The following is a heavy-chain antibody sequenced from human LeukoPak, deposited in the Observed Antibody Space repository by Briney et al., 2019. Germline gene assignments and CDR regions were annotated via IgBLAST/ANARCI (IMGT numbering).Heavy chain of an antibody. CDR2: IYYSGST. Sequence: PLETLSLTCTVSGGSISSYYWSWIRQPPGKGLEWIGYIYYSGSTNYNPSLKSRVTISVDTSKNQFSLKLSSVTAADTAVYYCARESPFNYYDSSGYPSRAFDIWGQGTMVTVSS. CDR1: GGSISSYY. D-gene: IGHD3-22*01. V-gene: IGHV4-59*01. J-gene: IGHJ3*02. CDR3: ARESPFNYYDSSGYPSRAFDI.